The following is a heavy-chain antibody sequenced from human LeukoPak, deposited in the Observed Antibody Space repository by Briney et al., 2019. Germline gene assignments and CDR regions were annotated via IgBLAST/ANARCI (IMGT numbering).Heavy chain of an antibody. CDR2: MNPNSGNT. D-gene: IGHD1-1*01. Sequence: ASVKVSCKASGYTFTSYVSNWVRQATGPGLEWMGWMNPNSGNTGHAQTFQRRVTMTRNTPISTAYTELSSLRSEDTAVYYCARVQNGGNSDYWGHGTLVTVSS. J-gene: IGHJ4*01. CDR3: ARVQNGGNSDY. V-gene: IGHV1-8*01. CDR1: GYTFTSYV.